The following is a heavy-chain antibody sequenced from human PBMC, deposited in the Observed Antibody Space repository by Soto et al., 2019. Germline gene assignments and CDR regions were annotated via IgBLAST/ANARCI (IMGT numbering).Heavy chain of an antibody. CDR2: ISWNSGSI. J-gene: IGHJ3*02. Sequence: EVQLLESGGGLVQPGGSLRLSCAASGFTFSSFAMSWVRQAPGKGLEWVSGISWNSGSIGYADSVKGRFTISRDNAKNSLYLQMNSLRAEDTALYYCAKGLEMATVDDFDIWGQGTMVTVSS. CDR3: AKGLEMATVDDFDI. CDR1: GFTFSSFA. V-gene: IGHV3-9*01. D-gene: IGHD4-4*01.